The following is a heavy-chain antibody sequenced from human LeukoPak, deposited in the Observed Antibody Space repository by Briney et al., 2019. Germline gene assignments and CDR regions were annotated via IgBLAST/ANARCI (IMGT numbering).Heavy chain of an antibody. J-gene: IGHJ4*02. CDR2: IWYDGSQK. V-gene: IGHV3-33*01. CDR3: ARYSSGWYVDY. Sequence: PGRSLRLSCAASGFTFSSYGMHWVRQAPGKGLEWVAVIWYDGSQKYYADSVKGRFTISRDNSKNTLYLQMNSLRAEDTAVYYCARYSSGWYVDYWGQGILVTVSS. CDR1: GFTFSSYG. D-gene: IGHD6-19*01.